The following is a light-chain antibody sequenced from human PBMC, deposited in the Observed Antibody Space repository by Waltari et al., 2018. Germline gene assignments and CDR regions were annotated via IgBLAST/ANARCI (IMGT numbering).Light chain of an antibody. CDR3: QQYNRYST. Sequence: LQMTQSSSTLSASVGDTVAITCRASQSINSWLAWYQQKPGKAPKFLIYKASILESGVPSRFSGSGSGTEFTLTISSLQPDDFATYYCQQYNRYSTFGQGGKVELK. CDR2: KAS. V-gene: IGKV1-5*03. CDR1: QSINSW. J-gene: IGKJ1*01.